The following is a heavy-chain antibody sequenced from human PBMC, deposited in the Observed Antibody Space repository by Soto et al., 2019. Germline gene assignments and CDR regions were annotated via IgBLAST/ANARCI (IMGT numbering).Heavy chain of an antibody. D-gene: IGHD1-1*01. Sequence: QVQLVQSGADLKKPGASVKVSCKASGYTFTDYYMHWVRQAPGQGLEWLGWINPNNGGTSYAQKFEGWVTMTRDTYISTAYMEVRRLTSDDTAGDYCARGSPTTTPFDYWGQGTLVTVSS. CDR1: GYTFTDYY. CDR3: ARGSPTTTPFDY. J-gene: IGHJ4*02. V-gene: IGHV1-2*04. CDR2: INPNNGGT.